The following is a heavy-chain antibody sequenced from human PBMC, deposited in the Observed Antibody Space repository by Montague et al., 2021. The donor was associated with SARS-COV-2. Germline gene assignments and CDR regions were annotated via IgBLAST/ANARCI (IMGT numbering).Heavy chain of an antibody. V-gene: IGHV4-34*01. Sequence: LRLSCAASGFTFSGYYWSWIRQPPGKGLEWIGEINHSGSTKYNPSLKSRVTISVDTSKNQFSLKLSSVTAADTAVYYCARGYQLRFLEWSSRQSTFDYWGQGTLVTVSS. CDR1: GFTFSGYY. CDR3: ARGYQLRFLEWSSRQSTFDY. CDR2: INHSGST. D-gene: IGHD3-3*01. J-gene: IGHJ4*02.